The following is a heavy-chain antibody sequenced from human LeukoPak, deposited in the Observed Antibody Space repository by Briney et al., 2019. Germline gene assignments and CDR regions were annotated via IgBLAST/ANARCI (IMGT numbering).Heavy chain of an antibody. Sequence: SETLSLTCAVYGGSFSDYNWNWVRQPPGKGLEWIGEINHSGATNYNPSLKSRVIISVDTSKNQFSLKVNHVTAADTAVYYCARESSGGTTVTSTDYWGQGTLVTVSS. V-gene: IGHV4-34*01. J-gene: IGHJ4*02. D-gene: IGHD4-17*01. CDR2: INHSGAT. CDR3: ARESSGGTTVTSTDY. CDR1: GGSFSDYN.